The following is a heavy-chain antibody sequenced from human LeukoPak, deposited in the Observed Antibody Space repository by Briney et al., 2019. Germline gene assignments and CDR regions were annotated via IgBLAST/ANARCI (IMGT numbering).Heavy chain of an antibody. D-gene: IGHD3-22*01. V-gene: IGHV4-39*01. CDR1: GGSISSSSYY. CDR2: IYYSGST. CDR3: ARGPYLPYYYDSSGYYWRYLDY. J-gene: IGHJ4*02. Sequence: PSETLSLTCTVSGGSISSSSYYWGWIRQPPGKGLEWIGSIYYSGSTYYNPFLKSRVTISVDTSKNQFSLKLSSVTAADTAVYYCARGPYLPYYYDSSGYYWRYLDYWGQGTLVTVSS.